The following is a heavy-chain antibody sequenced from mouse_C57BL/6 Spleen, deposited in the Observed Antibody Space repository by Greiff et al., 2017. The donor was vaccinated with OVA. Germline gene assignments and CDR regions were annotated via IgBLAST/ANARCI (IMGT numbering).Heavy chain of an antibody. CDR1: GYTFTSYW. CDR2: IDPNSGGT. Sequence: QVHVKQPGAELVKPGASVKLSCKASGYTFTSYWMHWVKQRPGRGLEWIGRIDPNSGGTKYNEKFKSKATLTVDKPSSTAYMQLSSLTSEASAVYYCAREGITTVVVPLDYWGQGNTLTVSS. D-gene: IGHD1-1*01. V-gene: IGHV1-72*01. J-gene: IGHJ2*01. CDR3: AREGITTVVVPLDY.